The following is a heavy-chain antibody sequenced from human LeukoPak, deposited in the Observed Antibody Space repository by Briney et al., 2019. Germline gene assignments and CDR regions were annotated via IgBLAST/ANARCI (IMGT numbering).Heavy chain of an antibody. Sequence: KGSGPTLLNPTQTLTLTCTCSGFSLSTSGVGVGWVRHPPGKALEWLAFIYWNEDKYYSPSLKSRLAITKVTSENQVVLTMTNMDPVDTGTYYCAHKKHQGGAFDVWGPGTVVTVSS. CDR3: AHKKHQGGAFDV. CDR1: GFSLSTSGVG. J-gene: IGHJ3*01. D-gene: IGHD2-15*01. V-gene: IGHV2-5*01. CDR2: IYWNEDK.